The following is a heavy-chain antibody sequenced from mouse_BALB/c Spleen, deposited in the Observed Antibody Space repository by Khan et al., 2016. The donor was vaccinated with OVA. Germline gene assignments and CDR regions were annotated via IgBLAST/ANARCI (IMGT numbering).Heavy chain of an antibody. CDR2: ISYSGST. J-gene: IGHJ4*01. D-gene: IGHD1-1*01. CDR1: GYSITTNYA. CDR3: ARKNYYGYAVDY. Sequence: EVQLVESGPGLVKPSQSLSLTCTVTGYSITTNYAWDWIRQFPGNKLEWMGYISYSGSTSYNPSLKSRIFITRDTSTNQFFLQLNSVTTEDTATYYCARKNYYGYAVDYWGQGTSVTVSA. V-gene: IGHV3-2*02.